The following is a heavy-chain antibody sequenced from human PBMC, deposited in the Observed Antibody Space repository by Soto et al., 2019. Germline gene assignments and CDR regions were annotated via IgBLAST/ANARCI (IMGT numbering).Heavy chain of an antibody. CDR3: ARDHRGGTVAFDI. V-gene: IGHV1-18*01. Sequence: QVQLVQSGAEVKKPGASVKVSCKASGYTFTSFGISWVRQAPGQGLEWMGWVSAYNGNTNYAENLQGRVTMTTDTSTSTAYMELRSLIADDTAVYYCARDHRGGTVAFDIWGQGTMVTVSS. J-gene: IGHJ3*02. D-gene: IGHD2-15*01. CDR1: GYTFTSFG. CDR2: VSAYNGNT.